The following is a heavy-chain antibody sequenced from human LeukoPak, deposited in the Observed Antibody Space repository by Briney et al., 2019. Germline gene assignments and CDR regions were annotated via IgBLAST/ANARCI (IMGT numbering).Heavy chain of an antibody. V-gene: IGHV3-23*01. J-gene: IGHJ4*02. CDR2: ISGSGGST. D-gene: IGHD3-10*01. Sequence: GGTLRLSCAASGFTFSSYGMSWVRQAPGKGLEWVSAISGSGGSTYYADSVKGRFTISRDNSKNTLYLQMNSLRAEDTAVYYCARGTTMVHRYDYWGQGTLVTVSS. CDR1: GFTFSSYG. CDR3: ARGTTMVHRYDY.